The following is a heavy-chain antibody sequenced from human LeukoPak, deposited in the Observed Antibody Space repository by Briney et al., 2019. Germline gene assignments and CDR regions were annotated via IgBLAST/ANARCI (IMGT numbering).Heavy chain of an antibody. V-gene: IGHV1-18*01. Sequence: ASVKVSCKASGYTFTSYGISWVRQAPGQGLEWMGWISAYNGNTNYAQKLQGRVTMTTDTSTSTAYMELRSLRSDDTAVYYCARVAYDYGDSYNWFDPWGQGTLVTVSS. CDR2: ISAYNGNT. CDR3: ARVAYDYGDSYNWFDP. CDR1: GYTFTSYG. D-gene: IGHD4-17*01. J-gene: IGHJ5*02.